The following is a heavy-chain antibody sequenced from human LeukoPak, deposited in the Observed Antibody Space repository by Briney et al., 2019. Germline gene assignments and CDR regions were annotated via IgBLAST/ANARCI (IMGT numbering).Heavy chain of an antibody. CDR1: GFSLSTSGVG. Sequence: QSGPTLVKPTQTLTLTCTFSGFSLSTSGVGVGWIRQPPGKALEWLALIYWDDDKRYSPSLKSRLTITKDTSKNQVVLTMTNMDPVDTATYYCARGRYYYDSGSYYKNYYYMDVWGKGTTVTVSS. J-gene: IGHJ6*03. V-gene: IGHV2-5*02. CDR3: ARGRYYYDSGSYYKNYYYMDV. D-gene: IGHD3-10*01. CDR2: IYWDDDK.